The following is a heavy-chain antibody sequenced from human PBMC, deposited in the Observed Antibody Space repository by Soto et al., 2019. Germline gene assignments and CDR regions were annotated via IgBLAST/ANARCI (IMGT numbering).Heavy chain of an antibody. CDR1: GFTFSSYG. Sequence: QVQLVESGGGVVQPGRSLRLSCAASGFTFSSYGMHWVRQAPGKGLEWVAVIWYDGSNKYYADSVKGRFTISRDNSKNTLYLQMNSLRAEDTAVYYCARDAEVYCSSYFDYWGQGTLVTVSS. CDR2: IWYDGSNK. D-gene: IGHD6-6*01. CDR3: ARDAEVYCSSYFDY. V-gene: IGHV3-33*01. J-gene: IGHJ4*02.